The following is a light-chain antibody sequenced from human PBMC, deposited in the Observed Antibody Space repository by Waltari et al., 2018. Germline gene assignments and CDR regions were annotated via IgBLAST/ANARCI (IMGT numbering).Light chain of an antibody. CDR2: DVN. CDR3: SSQSIDDVLI. CDR1: SRDVGRHDS. Sequence: QSALTQPASVSGSPGQSITISCTGSSRDVGRHDSVPWYQDHPGQAPKVIIFDVNNRPSGVSDRFSASKSGNTASLTISGLQAEDEATYYCSSQSIDDVLIFGGGTKLTVL. V-gene: IGLV2-14*03. J-gene: IGLJ2*01.